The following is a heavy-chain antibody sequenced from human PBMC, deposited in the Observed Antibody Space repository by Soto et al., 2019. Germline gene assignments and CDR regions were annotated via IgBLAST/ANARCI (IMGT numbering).Heavy chain of an antibody. J-gene: IGHJ4*02. CDR3: VRGDSGGKSDY. CDR1: GGSVSSGSYF. D-gene: IGHD4-17*01. V-gene: IGHV4-61*01. Sequence: QVQLQESGPGLVKPSETLSLTCTVSGGSVSSGSYFWSWIRQPPGKGLEWIGYIYYSGNTNYNPSLKSRVTISVDSHKNQLSLKRGSVTAADTAVYYCVRGDSGGKSDYWGQGTLVTVSS. CDR2: IYYSGNT.